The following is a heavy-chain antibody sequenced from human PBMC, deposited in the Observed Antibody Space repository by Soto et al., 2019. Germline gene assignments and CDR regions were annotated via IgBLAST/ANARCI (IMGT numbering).Heavy chain of an antibody. CDR3: ARVPFGVGEWFDP. J-gene: IGHJ5*02. CDR1: GGSISSGGYS. CDR2: IYHSGST. V-gene: IGHV4-30-2*01. D-gene: IGHD3-10*01. Sequence: NPSETLSLTCAVSGGSISSGGYSWSWIRQPPGKGLEWIGYIYHSGSTYYNPSLKSRVTISVDTSKNQFSLKLTSVTAADTAVYYCARVPFGVGEWFDPWGQGTLVTVSS.